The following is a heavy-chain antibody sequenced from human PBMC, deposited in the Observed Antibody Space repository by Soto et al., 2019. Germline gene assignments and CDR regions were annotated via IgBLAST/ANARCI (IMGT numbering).Heavy chain of an antibody. CDR3: ARTYCGGDCYPTPRYYGMDV. CDR2: ISSSGSYT. V-gene: IGHV3-11*06. J-gene: IGHJ6*02. CDR1: GFIFSDYY. Sequence: VQLVASGGGLVKPGVSLRLSCAASGFIFSDYYMSWIRQAPGKGLEWVSYISSSGSYTNYADSVKGRFTISRDNAKNSLFLQMNSLRGEDTAVYYCARTYCGGDCYPTPRYYGMDVWGQGTTVTVSS. D-gene: IGHD2-21*02.